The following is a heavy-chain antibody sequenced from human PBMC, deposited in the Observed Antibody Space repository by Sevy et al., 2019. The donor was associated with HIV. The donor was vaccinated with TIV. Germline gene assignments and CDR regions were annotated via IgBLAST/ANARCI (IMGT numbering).Heavy chain of an antibody. Sequence: GGSLRLSCVASGFIFRDRYMSWIRQAPGKGLEWVSFISSRSSEINYADSVKGEFTVSRDNAKNSLYLQMNSLRAEDTAVYYCAGDFMPVASAGTGALAVWGQGTAVTVSS. V-gene: IGHV3-11*05. CDR3: AGDFMPVASAGTGALAV. CDR2: ISSRSSEI. CDR1: GFIFRDRY. J-gene: IGHJ6*02. D-gene: IGHD6-13*01.